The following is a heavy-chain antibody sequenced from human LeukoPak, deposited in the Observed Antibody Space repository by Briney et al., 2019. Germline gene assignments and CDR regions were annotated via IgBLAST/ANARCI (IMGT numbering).Heavy chain of an antibody. CDR1: GFTFNTYW. CDR2: INQGGTEK. CDR3: VRDLDY. Sequence: GGPLRLSCAASGFTFNTYWMMWVRQAPGKGLEWVANINQGGTEKHYVESVKGRFTISRDNAKNSLYLQVNSLRAEDTAVHYCVRDLDYWGQGTLVTVSS. V-gene: IGHV3-7*01. J-gene: IGHJ4*02.